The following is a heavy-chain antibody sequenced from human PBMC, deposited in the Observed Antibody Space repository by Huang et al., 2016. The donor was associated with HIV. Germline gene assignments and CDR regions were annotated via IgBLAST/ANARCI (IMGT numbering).Heavy chain of an antibody. V-gene: IGHV4-59*11. CDR2: IDYSGSH. Sequence: QVQLQESGPGLVKPSETLSLTCTVSGGSISTHYWSWIRQPPGKGLEWIGSIDYSGSHNYSPPLKSRVTILRDTAKNQFSLRVNSVTAADTAMYYCARDHHDFWRGYRRMYFFDHWGQGTLVTVSS. J-gene: IGHJ4*02. CDR3: ARDHHDFWRGYRRMYFFDH. D-gene: IGHD3-3*01. CDR1: GGSISTHY.